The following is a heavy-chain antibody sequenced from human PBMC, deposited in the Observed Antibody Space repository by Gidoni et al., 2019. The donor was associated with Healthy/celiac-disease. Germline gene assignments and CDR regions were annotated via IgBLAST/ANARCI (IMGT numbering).Heavy chain of an antibody. J-gene: IGHJ6*02. Sequence: QLQLVQSGAEVKKPGASVKVSCKASGYTFTGYYMHWVRQAPGQGLEWWGWINPNSGGTNYAQKFQDRVTMTRDTSISTAYMELSRLRSDDTAVYYCVVAERHYYYYYGMDVWGQGTTVTVSS. V-gene: IGHV1-2*02. D-gene: IGHD2-15*01. CDR3: VVAERHYYYYYGMDV. CDR2: INPNSGGT. CDR1: GYTFTGYY.